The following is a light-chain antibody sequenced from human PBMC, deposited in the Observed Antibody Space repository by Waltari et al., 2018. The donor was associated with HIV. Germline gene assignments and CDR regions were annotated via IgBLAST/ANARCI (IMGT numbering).Light chain of an antibody. CDR2: RAT. Sequence: DIHMNQYPPALTPSIPDRVKITCRASQTVGDWLAWYQQKPGEAPTLLIYRATTVENGVPSRFSGSASGTDFTLAIDSLHPDDFATYYCHQYSNYLGSFGQGTRVQLK. CDR3: HQYSNYLGS. CDR1: QTVGDW. J-gene: IGKJ1*01. V-gene: IGKV1-5*03.